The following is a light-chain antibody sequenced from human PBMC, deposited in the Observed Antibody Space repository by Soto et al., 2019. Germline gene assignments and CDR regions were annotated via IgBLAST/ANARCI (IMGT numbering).Light chain of an antibody. Sequence: EIVLTHSPGILSLSPGERASLSCGASQSISSRFLAWYQQKPGQAPRLLIYGTTNSATGIPDSFSGSGSGTDFTLTISRLEHEDFAAFYCQHYGSSPLITFGRGTRLEIK. CDR1: QSISSRF. J-gene: IGKJ5*01. CDR3: QHYGSSPLIT. CDR2: GTT. V-gene: IGKV3-20*01.